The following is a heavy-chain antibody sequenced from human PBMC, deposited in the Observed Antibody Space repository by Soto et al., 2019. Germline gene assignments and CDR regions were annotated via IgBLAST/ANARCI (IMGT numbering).Heavy chain of an antibody. J-gene: IGHJ6*02. V-gene: IGHV2-26*01. D-gene: IGHD3-22*01. CDR2: IFSNDEK. Sequence: QVTLKESGPVLVKPTETLTLTCTVSGFSLSNARMGVSWIRQPPGKALAWLAHIFSNDEKSYSTSLKSRLTISKDTSKSQVVLTMTNMDPVDTATYYCARIVYYESSGYYYAPSGYYYYGMDVWGQGTTVTVSS. CDR1: GFSLSNARMG. CDR3: ARIVYYESSGYYYAPSGYYYYGMDV.